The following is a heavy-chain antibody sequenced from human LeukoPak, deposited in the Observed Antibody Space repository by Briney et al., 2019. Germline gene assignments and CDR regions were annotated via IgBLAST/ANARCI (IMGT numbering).Heavy chain of an antibody. Sequence: AGRSLRLSCAASGFTLSGSAMHWVRQASGKGLEWVGRIRRKANSYATAYAASVKGRFTISRDDSKNTAYLQMNSLKTEDTAVYYCTSGNIVVVPAVFDAFDMGGQGTMGTVS. CDR3: TSGNIVVVPAVFDAFDM. J-gene: IGHJ3*02. CDR1: GFTLSGSA. D-gene: IGHD2-2*01. CDR2: IRRKANSYAT. V-gene: IGHV3-73*01.